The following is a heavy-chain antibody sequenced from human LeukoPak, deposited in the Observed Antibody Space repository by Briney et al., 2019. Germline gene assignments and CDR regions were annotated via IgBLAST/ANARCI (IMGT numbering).Heavy chain of an antibody. CDR3: ARDVHGDYGSGWFDP. Sequence: SVKVSCKTSGGTFNNSAISWVRQAPGQGLEWLGGIMPLFGTEGYAQKFQGRVTITKDESTRTVYLELTSLTSDDTAVYYCARDVHGDYGSGWFDPWGQGTLVSVSS. CDR1: GGTFNNSA. CDR2: IMPLFGTE. V-gene: IGHV1-69*05. J-gene: IGHJ5*02. D-gene: IGHD4-17*01.